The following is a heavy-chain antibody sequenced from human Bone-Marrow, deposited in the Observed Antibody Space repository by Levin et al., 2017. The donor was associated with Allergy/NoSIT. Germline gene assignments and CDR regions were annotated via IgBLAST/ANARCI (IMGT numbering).Heavy chain of an antibody. CDR1: GFTFSSYA. J-gene: IGHJ6*02. CDR3: ASNTVTLYYYYGMDV. Sequence: GGSLRLSCAASGFTFSSYAMSWVRQAPGKGLEWVSAISGSGGSTYYADSVKGRFTISRDNSKNTLYLQMNSLRAEDTAVYYCASNTVTLYYYYGMDVWGQGTTVTVSS. V-gene: IGHV3-23*01. D-gene: IGHD4-17*01. CDR2: ISGSGGST.